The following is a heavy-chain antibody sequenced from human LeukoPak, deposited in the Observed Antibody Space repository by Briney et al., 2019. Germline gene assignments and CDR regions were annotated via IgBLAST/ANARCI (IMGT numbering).Heavy chain of an antibody. Sequence: GWSLRLSCTASGFTFSAYAMMWVRQAPGKGPEWVSGISGGGGSAFYADSVKGRFTISRDNAKYTLFLQMNSLRAEDTAVYYCARDPSGDYIGAFDMWGPGTMVTVSS. CDR3: ARDPSGDYIGAFDM. CDR2: ISGGGGSA. V-gene: IGHV3-23*01. D-gene: IGHD4-17*01. CDR1: GFTFSAYA. J-gene: IGHJ3*02.